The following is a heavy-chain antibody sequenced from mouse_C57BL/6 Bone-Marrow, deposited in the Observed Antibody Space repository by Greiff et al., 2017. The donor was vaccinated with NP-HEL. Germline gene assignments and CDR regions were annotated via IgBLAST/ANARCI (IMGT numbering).Heavy chain of an antibody. CDR3: ARGCGYGSCPFAY. D-gene: IGHD1-1*01. CDR1: GYAFNNYL. V-gene: IGHV1-54*01. Sequence: VQLQQSGAELVRPGTSVKVSCKASGYAFNNYLIEWVKQRTGQGLEWIGVINPGSGGTNYNEQFKGKATMTADTSSTTAYMQLRSLTSEDAAVYFCARGCGYGSCPFAYWGQGTLVTVTA. J-gene: IGHJ3*01. CDR2: INPGSGGT.